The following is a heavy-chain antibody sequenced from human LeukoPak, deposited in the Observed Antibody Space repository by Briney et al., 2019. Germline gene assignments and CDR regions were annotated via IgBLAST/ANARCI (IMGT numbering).Heavy chain of an antibody. CDR1: GYTFTSYG. V-gene: IGHV1-18*01. CDR3: ARDLSGKPWYYYDSSGSRHFDY. D-gene: IGHD3-22*01. J-gene: IGHJ4*02. Sequence: AASVKVSCKASGYTFTSYGISWVRQAPGQGLEWMGWISAYNGNTNYAQKLQGRVTMTTDTSTSTAYMELRSLRSDDTAVYYCARDLSGKPWYYYDSSGSRHFDYWGQGTLVTVSS. CDR2: ISAYNGNT.